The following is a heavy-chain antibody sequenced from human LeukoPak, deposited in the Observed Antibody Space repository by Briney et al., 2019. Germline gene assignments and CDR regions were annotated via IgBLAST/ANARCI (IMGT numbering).Heavy chain of an antibody. J-gene: IGHJ4*02. V-gene: IGHV3-30*01. Sequence: GGSLRLSCAASGLTFSSYAMHWVRQAPGKGLEWVAVISYDGSNKYYADSVKGRFTISRDNSKNTLYLQMNSLRAEDTAVYYCARDDLLDYWGQGTLVTVSS. CDR2: ISYDGSNK. CDR3: ARDDLLDY. CDR1: GLTFSSYA.